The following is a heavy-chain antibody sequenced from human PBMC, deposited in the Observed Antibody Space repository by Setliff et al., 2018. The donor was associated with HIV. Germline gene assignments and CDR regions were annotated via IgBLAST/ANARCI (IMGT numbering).Heavy chain of an antibody. CDR2: IKGDGSGA. CDR1: GFTFRDYW. V-gene: IGHV3-74*01. D-gene: IGHD3-22*01. J-gene: IGHJ4*02. CDR3: AKDRTVVVITIFDY. Sequence: GGSLRLSCTASGFTFRDYWMHWVRQAPGKGLEWVSRIKGDGSGATYVDSVKGRFSISRDNTKNTLYLQMNSLRAEDTAVYYCAKDRTVVVITIFDYWGQGTLVTVSS.